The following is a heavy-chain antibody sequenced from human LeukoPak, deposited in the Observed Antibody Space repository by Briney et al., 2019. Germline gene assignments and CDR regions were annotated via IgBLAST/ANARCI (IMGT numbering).Heavy chain of an antibody. V-gene: IGHV3-23*01. CDR2: ISGGGGSA. J-gene: IGHJ5*02. CDR3: ARDHTPGPGGVWSDP. CDR1: GLTFSSHA. Sequence: GGSLRLSCAASGLTFSSHAMNWVRQAPGKGLEWVSTISGGGGSAYYADSVKGRFTISRDNAKNSLYLQMNSLRAEDTALYHCARDHTPGPGGVWSDPWGQGTLVTVSS. D-gene: IGHD3-16*01.